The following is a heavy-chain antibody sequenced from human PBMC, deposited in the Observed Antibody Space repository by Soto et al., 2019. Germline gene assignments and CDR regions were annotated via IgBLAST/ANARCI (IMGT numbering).Heavy chain of an antibody. J-gene: IGHJ4*02. D-gene: IGHD4-17*01. Sequence: GGSLRLSCAASGFTFSDYYMSWIRQAPGKGLEWVSYISSSGSTIYYADSVKGRFTISRDNAKNSLYLQMNSLRAEDTAVYYCVVDYGEYDFDYWGQGTLVTVSS. CDR3: VVDYGEYDFDY. V-gene: IGHV3-11*01. CDR2: ISSSGSTI. CDR1: GFTFSDYY.